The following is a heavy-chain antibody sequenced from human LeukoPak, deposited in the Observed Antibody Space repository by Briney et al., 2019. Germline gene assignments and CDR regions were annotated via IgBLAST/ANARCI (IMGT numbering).Heavy chain of an antibody. Sequence: GESLKISCKGSGYSFTSQWIGWVRQMPGKGLEWMGIISPGDSDTRYSPSFQGQVTISADKSISTAYLQWSSLKASDTAMYYCARLIVVVTGRMYFDLWGRGTLVTASS. V-gene: IGHV5-51*01. CDR1: GYSFTSQW. CDR2: ISPGDSDT. CDR3: ARLIVVVTGRMYFDL. J-gene: IGHJ2*01. D-gene: IGHD2-21*02.